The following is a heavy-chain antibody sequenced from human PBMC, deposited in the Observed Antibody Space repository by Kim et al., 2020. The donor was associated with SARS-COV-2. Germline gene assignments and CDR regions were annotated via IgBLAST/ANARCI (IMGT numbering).Heavy chain of an antibody. Sequence: TNDTPALTSRVTISVDTSKNQFSLKLSSVTAADTAVYYCATYDSSGYYRYWGQGTLVTVSS. J-gene: IGHJ4*02. CDR3: ATYDSSGYYRY. V-gene: IGHV4-4*09. D-gene: IGHD3-22*01. CDR2: T.